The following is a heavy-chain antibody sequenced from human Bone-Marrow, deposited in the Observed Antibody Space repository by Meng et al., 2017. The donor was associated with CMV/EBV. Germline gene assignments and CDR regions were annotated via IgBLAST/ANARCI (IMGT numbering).Heavy chain of an antibody. V-gene: IGHV4-34*01. CDR3: ARGGNIVVVPAAIRRQYYFDY. CDR2: INHSGST. Sequence: SETLSLTCAVYGGSFSGYYWGWIRQPPGKGLEWIGEINHSGSTNYNPSLKSRVTISVDTSKNQFSLKLSSVTAADTAVYYCARGGNIVVVPAAIRRQYYFDYWGQGTLVTVSS. J-gene: IGHJ4*02. CDR1: GGSFSGYY. D-gene: IGHD2-2*01.